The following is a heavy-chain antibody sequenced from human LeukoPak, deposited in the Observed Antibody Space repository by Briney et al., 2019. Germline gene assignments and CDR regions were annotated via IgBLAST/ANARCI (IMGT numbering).Heavy chain of an antibody. CDR1: GGSISSSSYY. Sequence: SETLSLTCTVSGGSISSSSYYWGWIRQPPGKGLEWIGSIYYSGSTYYNPSLKSRVTISVDTSKNQFSLKLSSVTAADTAVYYCARSLEKQLVQDYWGQGTLVTVSS. D-gene: IGHD6-6*01. CDR3: ARSLEKQLVQDY. CDR2: IYYSGST. J-gene: IGHJ4*02. V-gene: IGHV4-39*07.